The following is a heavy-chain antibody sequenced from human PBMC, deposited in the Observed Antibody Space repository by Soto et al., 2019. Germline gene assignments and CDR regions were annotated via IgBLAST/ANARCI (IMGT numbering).Heavy chain of an antibody. Sequence: QVQLVQSGAEVKKPGSSVKVSCKASGGTFSSYAISWVRQAPGQGLEWMGGIIPIFGTANYAQKFQGRVTITADESTSTSYMELSSLRSEDTAVYYCARGGGYCSGGSCYGLDYWGQGTLVTVSS. CDR3: ARGGGYCSGGSCYGLDY. CDR2: IIPIFGTA. J-gene: IGHJ4*02. D-gene: IGHD2-15*01. V-gene: IGHV1-69*12. CDR1: GGTFSSYA.